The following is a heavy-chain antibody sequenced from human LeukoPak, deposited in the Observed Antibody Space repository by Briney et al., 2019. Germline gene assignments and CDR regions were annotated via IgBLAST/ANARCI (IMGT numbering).Heavy chain of an antibody. CDR3: ARVTVAGSFDP. Sequence: SETLSLTCAVSDGSISSNNWWSWVRQPPGKGLEWIGEIYHSGSTNYNPSLKSRVTISLDKSKNQFSLKLSSVTAADTAVYYCARVTVAGSFDPWGQGTLVTVSS. CDR1: DGSISSNNW. V-gene: IGHV4-4*02. D-gene: IGHD6-19*01. J-gene: IGHJ5*02. CDR2: IYHSGST.